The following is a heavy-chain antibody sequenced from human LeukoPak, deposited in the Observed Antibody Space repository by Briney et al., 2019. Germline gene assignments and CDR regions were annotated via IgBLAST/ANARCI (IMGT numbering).Heavy chain of an antibody. CDR3: ARVLRYCSGGNCYSGGLGYMDV. Sequence: GGSLRLSCAASGFTFSSGNKWCCSQHPGGGRVWVSSISKNGSTKYYAASVKGRFTISRHNAKNSLFLQMNSLRAEDTAVYYCARVLRYCSGGNCYSGGLGYMDVWGKGTTVTISS. V-gene: IGHV3-11*01. D-gene: IGHD2-15*01. CDR1: GFTFSSGN. J-gene: IGHJ6*03. CDR2: ISKNGSTK.